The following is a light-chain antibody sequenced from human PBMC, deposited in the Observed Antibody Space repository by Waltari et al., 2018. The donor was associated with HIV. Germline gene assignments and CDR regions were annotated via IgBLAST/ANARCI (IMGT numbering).Light chain of an antibody. Sequence: QSALTQPRSVSGSPGQSVTISCAGTSSDVGDYNYVSWYQQHPGKAPKLMIYDVTKRPPGVPYRVSGSRSGNTASLTISGLQAEDEADYYCCSYAGSNTLVFGGGTKLTVL. V-gene: IGLV2-11*01. CDR2: DVT. CDR1: SSDVGDYNY. J-gene: IGLJ2*01. CDR3: CSYAGSNTLV.